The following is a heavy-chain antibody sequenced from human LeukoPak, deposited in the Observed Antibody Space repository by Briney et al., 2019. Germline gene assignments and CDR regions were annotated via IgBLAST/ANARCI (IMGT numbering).Heavy chain of an antibody. CDR3: AKLTPYCGGDCYPEVFDY. CDR2: ISGSGGST. V-gene: IGHV3-23*01. CDR1: GFTFNSYA. D-gene: IGHD2-21*02. Sequence: GGSLRLSCAASGFTFNSYAMHWVRQAPGKGLEWVSAISGSGGSTYYADSVKGRFTISRDNSKNTLYLQMNSLRAEDTAVYYCAKLTPYCGGDCYPEVFDYWGQGTLVTVSS. J-gene: IGHJ4*02.